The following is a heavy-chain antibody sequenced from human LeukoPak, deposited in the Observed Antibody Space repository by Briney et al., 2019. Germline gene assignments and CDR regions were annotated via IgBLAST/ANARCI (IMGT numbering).Heavy chain of an antibody. CDR3: AKDPSLRVTLPV. D-gene: IGHD2-21*02. J-gene: IGHJ4*02. Sequence: GGALRLSCGTSGFTFSHYGMHWVRQAPGKGLKWVTIISYDGSNKYYADSVKGRFTISRDNSKNTLYLQMNSLRTEDTAVYYCAKDPSLRVTLPVWGQGTLVTVSS. CDR2: ISYDGSNK. CDR1: GFTFSHYG. V-gene: IGHV3-30*18.